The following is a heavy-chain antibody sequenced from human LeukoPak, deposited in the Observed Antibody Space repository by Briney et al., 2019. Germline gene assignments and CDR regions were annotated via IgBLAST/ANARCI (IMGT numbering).Heavy chain of an antibody. V-gene: IGHV1-46*01. CDR1: GYTFTSYY. CDR3: AREGVAGTGLDF. CDR2: INPSGGST. Sequence: ASVKVSCKASGYTFTSYYMHWVRQAPGRGLEWMGIINPSGGSTSYAQKFQGRVTMTRDTSTSTVYMELSSLRSEDTAVYYCAREGVAGTGLDFWGQGTLVTVSS. D-gene: IGHD6-13*01. J-gene: IGHJ4*02.